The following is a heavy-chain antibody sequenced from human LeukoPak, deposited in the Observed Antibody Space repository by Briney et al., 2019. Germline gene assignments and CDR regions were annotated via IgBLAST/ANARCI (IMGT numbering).Heavy chain of an antibody. D-gene: IGHD3-22*01. CDR3: ARDQYYYDSSGYSTGGD. Sequence: GGSLRLSCAASGFTFSSYRMNWVRQAPGKGLEWVSSISSSSSYIYYADSVKGRFTISRDNAKNSLYLQMNSLRAEDTAVYYCARDQYYYDSSGYSTGGDWGQGTLVTVSS. CDR2: ISSSSSYI. V-gene: IGHV3-21*01. CDR1: GFTFSSYR. J-gene: IGHJ4*02.